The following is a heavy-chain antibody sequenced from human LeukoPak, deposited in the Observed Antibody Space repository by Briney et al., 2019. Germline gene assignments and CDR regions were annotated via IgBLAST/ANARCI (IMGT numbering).Heavy chain of an antibody. CDR2: IWYDGSNK. CDR3: AKEDDSSGSDY. CDR1: GFTVSSNY. V-gene: IGHV3-33*03. D-gene: IGHD3-22*01. J-gene: IGHJ4*02. Sequence: GGSLRLSCAASGFTVSSNYMGWVRQAPGKGLEWVAVIWYDGSNKYYADSVKGRFTISRDNAKNSLYLQMNSLRAEDTALYYCAKEDDSSGSDYWGRGTLVTVSS.